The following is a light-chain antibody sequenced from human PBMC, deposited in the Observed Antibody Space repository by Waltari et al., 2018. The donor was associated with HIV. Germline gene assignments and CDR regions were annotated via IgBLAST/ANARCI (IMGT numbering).Light chain of an antibody. CDR1: SSNIGAGYD. Sequence: QSVLTQPPSLSGAPGQRVTISCTGSSSNIGAGYDVPSDQQLPGTAPKLLMYGNSNRPSGVPDRFSGSKSGTSASLAITGLQAEDEADYYCQSYDSSLSGSRVFGTGTKVTVL. CDR2: GNS. J-gene: IGLJ1*01. CDR3: QSYDSSLSGSRV. V-gene: IGLV1-40*01.